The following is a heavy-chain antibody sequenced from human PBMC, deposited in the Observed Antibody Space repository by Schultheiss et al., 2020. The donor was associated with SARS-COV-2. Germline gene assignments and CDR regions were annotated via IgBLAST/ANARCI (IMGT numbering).Heavy chain of an antibody. Sequence: GGSLRLSCTASGFTFGDFAMSWFRQAPGKGLEWVSAISGSGGSTYYADSVKGRFTISRDNSKNTLYLQMNSLRAEDTAVYYCAKDLSVGGRGGLYGMDVWGQGTTVTVSS. CDR1: GFTFGDFA. J-gene: IGHJ6*02. CDR2: ISGSGGST. D-gene: IGHD3-3*01. V-gene: IGHV3-23*01. CDR3: AKDLSVGGRGGLYGMDV.